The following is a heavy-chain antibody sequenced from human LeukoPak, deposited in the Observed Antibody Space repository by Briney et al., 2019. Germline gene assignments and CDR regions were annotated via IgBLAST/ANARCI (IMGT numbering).Heavy chain of an antibody. J-gene: IGHJ4*02. CDR2: ISDGGNSV. Sequence: GESLKISCAASGFTFSSYNMNWVRQAPGKGLEWVSSISDGGNSVFYAGSVKGRFTISRDNAKNSLYLQMNSLRAEDTAIYYCARAGSGWYPVNWGQGTLVTVSS. CDR3: ARAGSGWYPVN. CDR1: GFTFSSYN. V-gene: IGHV3-21*01. D-gene: IGHD6-19*01.